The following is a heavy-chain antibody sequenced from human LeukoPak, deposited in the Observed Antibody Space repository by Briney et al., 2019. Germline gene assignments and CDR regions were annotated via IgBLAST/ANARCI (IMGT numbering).Heavy chain of an antibody. Sequence: GRSLRLSCAASGFTFSSYAMHWVRQAPGKGLEWVAVISYDGSNKYCADSVKGRFTISRDNSKNTLYLQMNSLRAEDTAVYYCARDYKSIAARPAVGYWGQGTLVTVSS. D-gene: IGHD6-6*01. CDR2: ISYDGSNK. CDR3: ARDYKSIAARPAVGY. CDR1: GFTFSSYA. V-gene: IGHV3-30-3*01. J-gene: IGHJ4*02.